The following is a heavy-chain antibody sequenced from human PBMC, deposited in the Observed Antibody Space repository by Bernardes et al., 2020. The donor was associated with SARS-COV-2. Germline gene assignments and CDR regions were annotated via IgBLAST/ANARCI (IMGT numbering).Heavy chain of an antibody. CDR2: IYWDDDE. CDR1: GFSLTTTGVG. Sequence: SYPTLVKPTQTLTLTCTFSGFSLTTTGVGVGWIRQPPGKALEWLALIYWDDDERYSPSLKSRLTITKDTSKNQVVLTMTNMDPVDTATYYCAHGRTGPLPANWFDPWGQGILVTVSS. D-gene: IGHD2-2*01. CDR3: AHGRTGPLPANWFDP. J-gene: IGHJ5*02. V-gene: IGHV2-5*02.